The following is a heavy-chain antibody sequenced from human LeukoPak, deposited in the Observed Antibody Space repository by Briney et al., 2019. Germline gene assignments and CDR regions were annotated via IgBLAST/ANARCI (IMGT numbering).Heavy chain of an antibody. D-gene: IGHD3-10*01. J-gene: IGHJ4*02. CDR2: INPDGSQT. V-gene: IGHV3-74*01. Sequence: GGSLRLSCVASGFTFKNAWMNWVRQAPGKGLVWVSHINPDGSQTNYADSVTGRFTISRDNAKNTLYLQMNSLRAEDTAVYYCARDPVRRDSYWGQGTLVTVSS. CDR3: ARDPVRRDSY. CDR1: GFTFKNAW.